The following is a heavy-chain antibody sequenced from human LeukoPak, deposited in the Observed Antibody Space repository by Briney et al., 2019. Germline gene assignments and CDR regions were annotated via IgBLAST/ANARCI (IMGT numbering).Heavy chain of an antibody. D-gene: IGHD3-9*01. J-gene: IGHJ4*02. CDR2: FDPEDGET. CDR3: TAYVLSGYHDPTPLFDN. CDR1: RHSLTELC. Sequence: ASVKVSCKVSRHSLTELCMHWVRQTPGKGLEWMGGFDPEDGETIYAQKFQGRVTMTEDTSTDTAYMELRSLRSEDTAVYFCTAYVLSGYHDPTPLFDNWGQGTLVTVSS. V-gene: IGHV1-24*01.